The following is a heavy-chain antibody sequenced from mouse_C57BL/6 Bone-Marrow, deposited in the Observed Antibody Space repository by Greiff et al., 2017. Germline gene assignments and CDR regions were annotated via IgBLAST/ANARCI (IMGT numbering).Heavy chain of an antibody. CDR3: ARVLTTVVGRYFDV. J-gene: IGHJ1*03. V-gene: IGHV1-82*01. CDR1: GYAFSSSW. D-gene: IGHD1-1*01. Sequence: VQLQQSGPELVKPGASVKISCKASGYAFSSSWMNWVKQRPGKGLEWIGRIYPGDGDTNYNGKFKGKATLTADKSSSTAYMQRSSLTSEDSAVYFCARVLTTVVGRYFDVWGTGTTVTVSS. CDR2: IYPGDGDT.